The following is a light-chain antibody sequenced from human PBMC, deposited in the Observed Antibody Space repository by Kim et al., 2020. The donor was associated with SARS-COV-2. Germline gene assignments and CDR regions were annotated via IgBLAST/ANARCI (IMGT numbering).Light chain of an antibody. V-gene: IGKV3-11*01. CDR1: QSVSSY. CDR2: DAS. CDR3: QQRNNWPPWT. Sequence: EIVLTQSPATLPLSPGERATLPCRASQSVSSYLAWYQQKPGQAPRLLIYDASNRATGIPARFSGSGSGTDFTLTISSLEPEDFAVYYCQQRNNWPPWTFGQGTKVDIK. J-gene: IGKJ1*01.